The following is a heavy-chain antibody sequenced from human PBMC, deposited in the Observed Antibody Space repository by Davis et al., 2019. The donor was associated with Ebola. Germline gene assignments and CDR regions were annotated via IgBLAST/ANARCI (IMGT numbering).Heavy chain of an antibody. CDR1: GFTFRSYD. D-gene: IGHD3-10*01. CDR2: IGTAGDT. J-gene: IGHJ4*02. V-gene: IGHV3-13*01. CDR3: ARARFGEWDFDY. Sequence: GESLKISCAASGFTFRSYDMHWVRQATGKGLEWVSAIGTAGDTYYPGSVKGRFTISIENAKNSLYLQMNSLRAGDTAVYYCARARFGEWDFDYWGQGTLVTVSS.